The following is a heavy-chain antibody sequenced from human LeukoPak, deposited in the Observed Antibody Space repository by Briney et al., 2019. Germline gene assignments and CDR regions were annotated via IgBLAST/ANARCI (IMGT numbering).Heavy chain of an antibody. V-gene: IGHV3-21*01. CDR3: ARGFRGWYYFDY. J-gene: IGHJ4*02. CDR1: GFTFSSYN. Sequence: GGSLRLSCAAFGFTFSSYNMNWVRQAPGKGLEWAASISNSGTYIYDADSVKGRFTISRDNAKNSLYLQMNSLRAEDTAVYYCARGFRGWYYFDYWGQGTVVTVSS. D-gene: IGHD6-19*01. CDR2: ISNSGTYI.